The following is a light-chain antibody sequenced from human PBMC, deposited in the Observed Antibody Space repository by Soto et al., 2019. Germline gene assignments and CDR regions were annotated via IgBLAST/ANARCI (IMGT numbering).Light chain of an antibody. CDR2: GAS. Sequence: EIVMTQSPATLSVSPGERATLSCRASQSVSSNLAWYQQKPGQAPRLLIYGASTRATGIPARFSGSGSGTEFTLTISSLQSEDFAVYYCHQYTGSPHSFGGGTKVEI. V-gene: IGKV3-15*01. CDR1: QSVSSN. CDR3: HQYTGSPHS. J-gene: IGKJ4*01.